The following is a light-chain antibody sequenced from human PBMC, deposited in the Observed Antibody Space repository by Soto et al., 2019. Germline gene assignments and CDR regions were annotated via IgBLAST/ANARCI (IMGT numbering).Light chain of an antibody. J-gene: IGLJ3*02. CDR3: ASWDDSLNHWV. V-gene: IGLV1-47*01. CDR2: RNN. Sequence: QAVVTQPPSASATPGQGVTISCSGSGSNIGSTYVDWYQQLPGAAPKLLIYRNNQRPSGVPDRFSGSKSGTSASLAISGLRSEDEADYHCASWDDSLNHWVFGGGTKVTVL. CDR1: GSNIGSTY.